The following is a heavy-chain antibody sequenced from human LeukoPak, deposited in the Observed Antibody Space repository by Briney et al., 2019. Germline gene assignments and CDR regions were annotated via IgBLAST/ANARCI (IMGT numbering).Heavy chain of an antibody. CDR3: ARDMRDIVVVPAAMNYYYYYMDV. CDR2: ISSIGSTI. D-gene: IGHD2-2*01. CDR1: GFTFSDYY. J-gene: IGHJ6*03. Sequence: GGSLRLSCAASGFTFSDYYMSWIRQAPGKGLEWVSYISSIGSTIYYADSVKGRFTISRDNGKNSLYLQMNSLRAEDTAVYYCARDMRDIVVVPAAMNYYYYYMDVWGKGTTVTVSS. V-gene: IGHV3-11*01.